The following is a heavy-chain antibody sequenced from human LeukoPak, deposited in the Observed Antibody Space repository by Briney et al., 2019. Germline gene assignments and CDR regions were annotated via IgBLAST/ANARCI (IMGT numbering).Heavy chain of an antibody. Sequence: ASVKVSCKASGNSISNYAVSWVRQAPGQGFEWMGGIIPIFGTADYAQKFQGRVTITADQSTSTTYMALSSLRSEDTAVYYCARSEVAPFDIWGQGTMVTVSS. J-gene: IGHJ3*02. CDR3: ARSEVAPFDI. V-gene: IGHV1-69*13. CDR2: IIPIFGTA. CDR1: GNSISNYA. D-gene: IGHD2-15*01.